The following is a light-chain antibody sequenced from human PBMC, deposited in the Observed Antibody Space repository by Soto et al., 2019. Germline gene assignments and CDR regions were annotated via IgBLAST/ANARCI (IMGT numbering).Light chain of an antibody. CDR3: QQYGSSTWT. CDR1: QSVSSSY. Sequence: EIVFTQSPGTLSFSPWEIATLSCRASQSVSSSYLAWYQQKPGQAPRLLIYGASSRATGIPDRFSGSGSGTDFTLTISRLEPEDFAVYYCQQYGSSTWTFGQGTKVDIK. V-gene: IGKV3-20*01. J-gene: IGKJ1*01. CDR2: GAS.